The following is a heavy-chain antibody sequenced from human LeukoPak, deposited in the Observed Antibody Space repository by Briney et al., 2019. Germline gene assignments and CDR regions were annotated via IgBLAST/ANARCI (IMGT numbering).Heavy chain of an antibody. CDR3: ARDFGTTGWHTFDY. V-gene: IGHV6-1*01. J-gene: IGHJ4*02. CDR2: TYYRSKWYN. Sequence: SQTLSLTCVVSGDSVSSKNGAWNWIRQSPSRGLEWLGRTYYRSKWYNDYAESMEGRMTISQDTPKNQYSLHQNSVTPDDTAVYYCARDFGTTGWHTFDYWGQGTLVTVSS. CDR1: GDSVSSKNGA. D-gene: IGHD6-19*01.